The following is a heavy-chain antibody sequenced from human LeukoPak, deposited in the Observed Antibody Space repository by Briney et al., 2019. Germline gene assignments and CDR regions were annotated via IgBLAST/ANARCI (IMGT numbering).Heavy chain of an antibody. CDR2: IHSSGST. J-gene: IGHJ1*01. V-gene: IGHV4-59*12. Sequence: SETLSLTCTVSGGSISSYYWSWIRQPPGKGLEWIAYIHSSGSTNYNPSLKSRVAISVDTSRNHFSLKLSSVTAADTAVYYCARGPYSSGYYPRYFQHWGQGTLVTVSS. CDR1: GGSISSYY. D-gene: IGHD3-22*01. CDR3: ARGPYSSGYYPRYFQH.